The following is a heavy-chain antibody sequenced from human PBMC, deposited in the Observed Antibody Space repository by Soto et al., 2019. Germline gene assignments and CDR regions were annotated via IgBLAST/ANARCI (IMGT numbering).Heavy chain of an antibody. CDR2: ISAYNGNT. Sequence: QVQLVQSGAEVRRPGASVKVSCKAYGYTFSNDGINWVRQAPGQGLEWMGWISAYNGNTEYAQNFQGRVTMTTDTSTSTAYMELRSLRSDDTAVYSCARGGPTSADYYYGMDVWGLGTTVTVSS. J-gene: IGHJ6*02. V-gene: IGHV1-18*01. CDR3: ARGGPTSADYYYGMDV. D-gene: IGHD3-10*01. CDR1: GYTFSNDG.